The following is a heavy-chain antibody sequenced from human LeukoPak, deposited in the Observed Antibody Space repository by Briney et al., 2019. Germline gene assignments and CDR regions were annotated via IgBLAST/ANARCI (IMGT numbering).Heavy chain of an antibody. V-gene: IGHV1-69*05. J-gene: IGHJ6*03. CDR3: ARDQGPHYYYYMDV. CDR2: IIPIFGTA. Sequence: GASVKVSRKASGGTFSSYAIGWVRQAPGQGLEWMGGIIPIFGTANYAQKFQGRVTITTDESTSTAYMELSSLRSEDTAVYYCARDQGPHYYYYMDVWGKGTTVTVSS. CDR1: GGTFSSYA.